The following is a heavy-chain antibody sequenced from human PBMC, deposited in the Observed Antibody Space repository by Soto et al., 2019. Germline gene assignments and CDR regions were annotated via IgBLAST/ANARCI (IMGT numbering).Heavy chain of an antibody. Sequence: GGSLRFSCAASGFTFSSYGMHWVRQAPGKGLEWVAVISYDGSNKYYADSVKGRFTISRDNSKNTLYLQMNSLRAEDTAVYYCAKDPYSSSWYGGFYYYYYGMDVWGQGTTVTVSS. D-gene: IGHD6-13*01. CDR2: ISYDGSNK. CDR3: AKDPYSSSWYGGFYYYYYGMDV. CDR1: GFTFSSYG. J-gene: IGHJ6*02. V-gene: IGHV3-30*18.